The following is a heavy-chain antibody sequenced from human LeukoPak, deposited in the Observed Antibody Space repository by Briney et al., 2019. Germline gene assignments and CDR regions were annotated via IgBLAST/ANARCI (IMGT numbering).Heavy chain of an antibody. CDR2: IIPIFGTA. Sequence: SVKVSCKASGGTFSSYAISWVRQAPGQGLEWMGGIIPIFGTANYAQKFQGRVTITTDESTSTTYMELSSLRSEDTAVYYCARGSSSGWYGAFDIWGQGTMVTVSS. D-gene: IGHD6-19*01. CDR3: ARGSSSGWYGAFDI. V-gene: IGHV1-69*05. CDR1: GGTFSSYA. J-gene: IGHJ3*02.